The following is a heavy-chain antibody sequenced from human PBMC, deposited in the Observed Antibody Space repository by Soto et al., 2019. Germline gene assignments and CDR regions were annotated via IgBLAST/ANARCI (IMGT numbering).Heavy chain of an antibody. D-gene: IGHD6-13*01. Sequence: GGSLRLSCAASGFTFSSYEMNWVRQAPGKGLEWVSYISSSGSPIYYADSVKGRFTISRDNAKNSLYLQMNSLRAEDTAVYYCARVIGAADQLPYWGQGTLVTVSS. J-gene: IGHJ4*02. CDR1: GFTFSSYE. CDR3: ARVIGAADQLPY. V-gene: IGHV3-48*03. CDR2: ISSSGSPI.